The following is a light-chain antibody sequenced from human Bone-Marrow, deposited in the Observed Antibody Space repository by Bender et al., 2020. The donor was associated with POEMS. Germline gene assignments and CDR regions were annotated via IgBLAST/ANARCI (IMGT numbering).Light chain of an antibody. CDR3: CSYGGSSNVV. CDR1: SSDIGSYNF. Sequence: QSALTQPASVSGSPGQSITLSCTAISSDIGSYNFVSWYQYHPGKAPKLMIYEGSRRPSGVSDRFSGSESGNTASLTISGLQAEDEADYYCCSYGGSSNVVFGGGTKLTVL. CDR2: EGS. J-gene: IGLJ2*01. V-gene: IGLV2-23*01.